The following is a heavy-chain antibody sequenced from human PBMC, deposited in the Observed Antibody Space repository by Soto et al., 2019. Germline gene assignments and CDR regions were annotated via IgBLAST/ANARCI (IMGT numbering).Heavy chain of an antibody. V-gene: IGHV1-69*13. D-gene: IGHD2-8*01. J-gene: IGHJ4*02. Sequence: SVKVSCKASGGTFSSYAISWVRQAPGKGLELMGRNIPNFCTANYARKVQGRVTVTADESTRTVYMEMSNLRSEDSFVYYCARSIGGASPFDYWGQGTLVTVSS. CDR1: GGTFSSYA. CDR2: NIPNFCTA. CDR3: ARSIGGASPFDY.